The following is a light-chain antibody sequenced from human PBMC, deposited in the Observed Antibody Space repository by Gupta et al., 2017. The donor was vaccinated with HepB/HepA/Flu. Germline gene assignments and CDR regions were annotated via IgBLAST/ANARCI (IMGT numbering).Light chain of an antibody. Sequence: DIQMTQSPSSLSASVGDRVTITCRASQGIRSDLGWYQQKPGKAPNRLIYAASILQSGVPSWFGGRGSGSESPLTISSLLPEDLASYYGLQPDSYPLTFGGGTKVDIQ. CDR2: AAS. J-gene: IGKJ4*01. V-gene: IGKV1-17*01. CDR3: LQPDSYPLT. CDR1: QGIRSD.